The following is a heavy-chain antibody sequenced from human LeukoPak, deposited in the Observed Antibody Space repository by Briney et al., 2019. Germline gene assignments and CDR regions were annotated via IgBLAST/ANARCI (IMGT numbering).Heavy chain of an antibody. Sequence: GGSLRLSCAGSGFSFSSYGMHWVRQAPGKGLEWVSYISSSGSTIYYADSVKGRFTISRDNAKNSLYLQMNSMRAEDTAVYYCAELGITMIGGVWGKGTTVTISS. V-gene: IGHV3-48*04. D-gene: IGHD3-10*02. CDR2: ISSSGSTI. CDR1: GFSFSSYG. CDR3: AELGITMIGGV. J-gene: IGHJ6*04.